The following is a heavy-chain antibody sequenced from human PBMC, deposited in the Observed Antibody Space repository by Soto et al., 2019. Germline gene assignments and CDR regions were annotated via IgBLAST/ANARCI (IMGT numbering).Heavy chain of an antibody. CDR2: IIPMFGTP. Sequence: QVQLVQSGAEVRKPGSSVKVSCKASGGSFREYAISWVRQAPGQGLEWMGGIIPMFGTPNYAQKFQGRVTFIADESTSTNYMEMTGLTSEDTAVYYCARDSTAMVTTSFDFWGQGPQVTVSS. J-gene: IGHJ4*02. CDR1: GGSFREYA. D-gene: IGHD5-18*01. CDR3: ARDSTAMVTTSFDF. V-gene: IGHV1-69*01.